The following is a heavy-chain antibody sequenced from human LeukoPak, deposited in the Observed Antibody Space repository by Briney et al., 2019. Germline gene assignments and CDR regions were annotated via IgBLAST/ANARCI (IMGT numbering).Heavy chain of an antibody. D-gene: IGHD2-8*01. J-gene: IGHJ4*02. CDR1: GFTFSSYA. CDR2: ISGSGGST. V-gene: IGHV3-23*01. Sequence: GGSLRLSCAASGFTFSSYAVSWVRQAPGKGLEGVTSISGSGGSTYSADSVKGRFTISRDNSKNTLYLQMNSLRAEDTALYYCAKDQSCTNDICHGDFDYWGQGTLVTVPS. CDR3: AKDQSCTNDICHGDFDY.